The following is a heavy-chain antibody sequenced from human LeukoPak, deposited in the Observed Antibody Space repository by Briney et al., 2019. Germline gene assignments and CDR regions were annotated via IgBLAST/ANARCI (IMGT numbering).Heavy chain of an antibody. J-gene: IGHJ4*02. V-gene: IGHV3-30*02. CDR1: GFTFNSYG. Sequence: GGSLRLSCAASGFTFNSYGMHWVRQTPGKGLEWVAFIRYDGSSKFYADSVKGRFTISGDNSKNTLYLQMNSLRTEDTAVYYCAKDGYYYDSSGYYFDYWGQGTLVTVSS. CDR2: IRYDGSSK. D-gene: IGHD3-22*01. CDR3: AKDGYYYDSSGYYFDY.